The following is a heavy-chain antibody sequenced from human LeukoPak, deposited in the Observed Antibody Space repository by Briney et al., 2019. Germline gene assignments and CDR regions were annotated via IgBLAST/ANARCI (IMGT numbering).Heavy chain of an antibody. Sequence: GGSLRLSCAASGFTFSSCWMHWVRQAPGKGLVWVSRNNSDGSSTSYADSVKGRFTISRDNAKNTLYLQMNSLRAEDTAVYYCARALAVAGTGGFDPWGQGTLVTVSS. J-gene: IGHJ5*02. D-gene: IGHD6-19*01. CDR3: ARALAVAGTGGFDP. V-gene: IGHV3-74*01. CDR2: NNSDGSST. CDR1: GFTFSSCW.